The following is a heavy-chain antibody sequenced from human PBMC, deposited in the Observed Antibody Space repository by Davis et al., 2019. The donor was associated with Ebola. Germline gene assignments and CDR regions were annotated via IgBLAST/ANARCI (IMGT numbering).Heavy chain of an antibody. Sequence: LSLTCAASGFAFSNFAMHWVRQAPGKGLEWVANIKQDGGEKYYVDSVKGRFTISRDNAKNSLYLQMNSLRAEDTAVYYCAREELDFWSGSERMSPYYYYYGMDVWGQGTTVTVSS. CDR3: AREELDFWSGSERMSPYYYYYGMDV. V-gene: IGHV3-7*03. J-gene: IGHJ6*02. CDR1: GFAFSNFA. CDR2: IKQDGGEK. D-gene: IGHD3-3*01.